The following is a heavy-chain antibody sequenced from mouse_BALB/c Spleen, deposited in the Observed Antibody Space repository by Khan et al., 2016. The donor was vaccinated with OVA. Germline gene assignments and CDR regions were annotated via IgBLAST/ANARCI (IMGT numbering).Heavy chain of an antibody. CDR1: GYTFINYW. D-gene: IGHD1-1*01. CDR2: INHRTGNT. J-gene: IGHJ2*01. CDR3: ARRGLRWDFDY. Sequence: QVQLQQSGAELAKPGASVKMSCKASGYTFINYWILWVKKRHGKGLEWIGYINHRTGNTEYNQNFKDKDTLTEDKSSRPAYMQMCSLTSEDSAVYYCARRGLRWDFDYWPQGTTLTVSS. V-gene: IGHV1-7*01.